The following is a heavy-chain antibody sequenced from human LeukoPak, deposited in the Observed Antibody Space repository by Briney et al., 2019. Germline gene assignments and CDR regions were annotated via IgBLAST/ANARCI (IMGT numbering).Heavy chain of an antibody. V-gene: IGHV4-38-2*01. CDR2: IYHSGGS. Sequence: SETLSLTCAVSGYSISSGYYCGWIRQSPGTGLEWIGSIYHSGGSYYNPSLKSRVTISEDTSKNQFSLKLSSMSAADTAVYYCATAVVITPFDYWGQGILVTVSS. CDR1: GYSISSGYY. CDR3: ATAVVITPFDY. J-gene: IGHJ4*02. D-gene: IGHD3-22*01.